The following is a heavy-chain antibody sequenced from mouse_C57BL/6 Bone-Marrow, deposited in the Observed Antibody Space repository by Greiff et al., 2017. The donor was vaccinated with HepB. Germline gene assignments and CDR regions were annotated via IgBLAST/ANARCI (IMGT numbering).Heavy chain of an antibody. CDR3: AREDYYGSSYLGNWYFDV. J-gene: IGHJ1*03. D-gene: IGHD1-1*01. CDR2: IGPGSGST. Sequence: VKLMESGAELVKPGASVKISCKASGYTFTDYYINWVKQRPGQGLEWIGKIGPGSGSTYYNEKFKGKATLTADKSSSTAYMQLSSLTSEDSAVYFCAREDYYGSSYLGNWYFDVWGTGTTVTVSS. CDR1: GYTFTDYY. V-gene: IGHV1-77*01.